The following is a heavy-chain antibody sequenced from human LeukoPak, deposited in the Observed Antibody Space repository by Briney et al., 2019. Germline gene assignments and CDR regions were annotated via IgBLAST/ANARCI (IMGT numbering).Heavy chain of an antibody. J-gene: IGHJ6*02. Sequence: GESLKISCKGSGYSFTSYWIAWVRQMPGKGLECMGIIYPDDSDTRYSPSVQGQVTISADTSTNTAYLQWSSLKASDTAMYFCARQGPRHFYHGMDVWGQGTTVTVSS. CDR1: GYSFTSYW. CDR3: ARQGPRHFYHGMDV. D-gene: IGHD2/OR15-2a*01. V-gene: IGHV5-51*01. CDR2: IYPDDSDT.